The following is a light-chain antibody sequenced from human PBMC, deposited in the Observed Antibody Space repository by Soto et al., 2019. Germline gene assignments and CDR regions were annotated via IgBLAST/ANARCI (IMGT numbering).Light chain of an antibody. CDR1: SSNSGANP. Sequence: QSVLTQPPSASGTPGQRVTISCSGSSSNSGANPINWYQQLPGTAPKLLIYNNDQRPSGVPDRFSASKSGTSASLAISGLQSEDEADYYCEAWDDSLYGAVLGGGTQLTVL. J-gene: IGLJ2*01. CDR3: EAWDDSLYGAV. CDR2: NND. V-gene: IGLV1-44*01.